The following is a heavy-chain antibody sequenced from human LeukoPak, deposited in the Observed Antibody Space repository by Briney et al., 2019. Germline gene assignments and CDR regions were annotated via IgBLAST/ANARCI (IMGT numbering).Heavy chain of an antibody. CDR1: GGSITSYY. Sequence: SETLSLTCSVSGGSITSYYWSWIRQPAGKGLEWIGRIYTSGSTNYNPSLKSRVTMSVDTSKNQFSLKLRSVTAADTAVYYCARETYYYDSSASGALDIRGQGTMVTVSS. D-gene: IGHD3-22*01. CDR2: IYTSGST. V-gene: IGHV4-4*07. CDR3: ARETYYYDSSASGALDI. J-gene: IGHJ3*02.